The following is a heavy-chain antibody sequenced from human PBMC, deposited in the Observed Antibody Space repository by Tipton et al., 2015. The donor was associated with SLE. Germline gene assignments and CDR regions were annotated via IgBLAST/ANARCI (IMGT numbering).Heavy chain of an antibody. J-gene: IGHJ4*02. CDR3: AQSPERVRGLYYFDY. CDR1: GGSISSSSYY. V-gene: IGHV4-31*03. CDR2: IYYSGST. D-gene: IGHD3/OR15-3a*01. Sequence: TLSLTCTVSGGSISSSSYYWGWIRQPPGKGLEWIGYIYYSGSTYYNPSLKSRVTISVDTSKNQFSLRLSSVTAADTAVYYCAQSPERVRGLYYFDYWGQGTLVTVSS.